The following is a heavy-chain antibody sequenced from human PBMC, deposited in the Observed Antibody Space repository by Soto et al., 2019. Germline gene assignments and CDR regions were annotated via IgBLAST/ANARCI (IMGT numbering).Heavy chain of an antibody. V-gene: IGHV3-7*03. Sequence: GGSLRFSCVVSGFTFSSNWMSWVRQAPGKGLEWLANIKYDGTEKYYGDPVKGRFAISRDNAKNSLYLQMNSLSVDDTAVYYCARGLYSRGYWGQGALVTVSS. D-gene: IGHD3-16*01. CDR2: IKYDGTEK. CDR3: ARGLYSRGY. CDR1: GFTFSSNW. J-gene: IGHJ4*02.